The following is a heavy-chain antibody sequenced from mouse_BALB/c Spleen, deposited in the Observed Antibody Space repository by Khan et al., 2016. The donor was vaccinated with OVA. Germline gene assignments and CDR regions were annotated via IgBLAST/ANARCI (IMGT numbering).Heavy chain of an antibody. CDR2: MIYTGYT. J-gene: IGHJ3*01. V-gene: IGHV3-8*02. Sequence: EVQLQESGPSLVKPSQTLSLTCSVTGDSITSGYWSWIRKFPGNKLEYMGYMIYTGYTDYNPSLKSRLAITRHTSKNQHYLQLNSVTTEEAATYYCARSTYRYAFAYWGQGALVTVSA. CDR1: GDSITSGY. CDR3: ARSTYRYAFAY. D-gene: IGHD2-14*01.